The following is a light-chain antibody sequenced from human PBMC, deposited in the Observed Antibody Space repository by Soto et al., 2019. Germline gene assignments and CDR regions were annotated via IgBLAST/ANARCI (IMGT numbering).Light chain of an antibody. CDR3: SSYTSSRTLV. Sequence: QSALTQPASVSGSPGQSITISCTGTSSDVGGYNYVSWYQQHPGKGPKLMIYDVSNRPSGVSNRFSGSKSGNTASLAISGLQAEDEADYYCSSYTSSRTLVFGGGTKLTVL. CDR2: DVS. J-gene: IGLJ2*01. V-gene: IGLV2-14*03. CDR1: SSDVGGYNY.